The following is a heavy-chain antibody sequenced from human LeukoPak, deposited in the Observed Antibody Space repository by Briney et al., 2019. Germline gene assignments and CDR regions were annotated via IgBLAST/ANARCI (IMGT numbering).Heavy chain of an antibody. V-gene: IGHV4-34*01. J-gene: IGHJ3*02. D-gene: IGHD3-3*01. Sequence: SETLSLTCAVYGGSFSGYYWSWIRQPPGKGLEWIGEINHSGSTNYNPSLKSRVTISVDTSKNQFSLKLSSVTAADTAVYYCARGVRFLEPCDAFDIWGQGTMVTVSS. CDR3: ARGVRFLEPCDAFDI. CDR1: GGSFSGYY. CDR2: INHSGST.